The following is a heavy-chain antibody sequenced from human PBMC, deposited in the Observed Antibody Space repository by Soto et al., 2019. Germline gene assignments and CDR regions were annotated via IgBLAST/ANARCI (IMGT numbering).Heavy chain of an antibody. CDR1: GGSISSGGYY. Sequence: PSETLSLTCTVSGGSISSGGYYCTWIRQQPGKGLEWIGSIYYTGTTYYNPSLQRRLTISVDTSKNQFSLKLSSVTAADSAIYYCARTKTTTKDAFDIWGQGTMVTVSS. D-gene: IGHD1-7*01. V-gene: IGHV4-31*03. CDR3: ARTKTTTKDAFDI. J-gene: IGHJ3*02. CDR2: IYYTGTT.